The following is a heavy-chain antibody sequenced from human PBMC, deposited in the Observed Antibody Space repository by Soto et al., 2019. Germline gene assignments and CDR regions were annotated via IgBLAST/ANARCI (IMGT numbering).Heavy chain of an antibody. Sequence: QVQLVESGGGVVQPGRSLRLSCAASGFTFSSYAMHWVRQAPGKGLEWVAVISYDGSDKYYADSVKGRFTISRDNSKNTLDLQRNSLRAEDTAVYYCARYIVVVTATYAFDIWGQGTMVTVSS. D-gene: IGHD2-21*02. CDR1: GFTFSSYA. V-gene: IGHV3-30-3*01. CDR3: ARYIVVVTATYAFDI. J-gene: IGHJ3*02. CDR2: ISYDGSDK.